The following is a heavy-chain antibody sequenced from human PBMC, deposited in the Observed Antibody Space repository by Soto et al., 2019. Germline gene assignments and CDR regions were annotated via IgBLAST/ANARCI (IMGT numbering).Heavy chain of an antibody. V-gene: IGHV3-15*07. CDR3: TTSFRVWLSYFDY. Sequence: GGSRRLSCAASGFTFSNAWMNWVRQAPGKGLEWVGRIKSKTDGGTTDYAAPVKGRFTISRDDSKNTLYLQMNSLKTEDTAVYYCTTSFRVWLSYFDYWGQGTLVTVSS. D-gene: IGHD3-22*01. J-gene: IGHJ4*02. CDR1: GFTFSNAW. CDR2: IKSKTDGGTT.